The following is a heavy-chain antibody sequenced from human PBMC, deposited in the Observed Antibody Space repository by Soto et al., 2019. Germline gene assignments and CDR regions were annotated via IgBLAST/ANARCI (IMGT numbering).Heavy chain of an antibody. D-gene: IGHD3-3*01. CDR3: ARDVRSRYYDFWSGYPNWFDP. CDR1: GGSISSGDYY. Sequence: SETLSLTCTVSGGSISSGDYYWSWIRQPPGKGLEWFGYIYYSGSTNYNPSLKSRVTISVDTSKNQFSLMLSSVTAADTAVYYCARDVRSRYYDFWSGYPNWFDPWGQGTLVTVSS. J-gene: IGHJ5*02. CDR2: IYYSGST. V-gene: IGHV4-61*08.